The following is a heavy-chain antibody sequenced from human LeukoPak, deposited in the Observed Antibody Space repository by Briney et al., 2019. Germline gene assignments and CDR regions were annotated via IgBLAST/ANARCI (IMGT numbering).Heavy chain of an antibody. CDR2: INPSGGST. D-gene: IGHD6-19*01. CDR3: ARARGSGCPDY. Sequence: ASVKVSCKASGYTFTSYYMYWVRQAPGQGLEWMGIINPSGGSTSYAQKFQGRVTMTRDTSTSTVYMELSSLRSEDTAVYYCARARGSGCPDYWGQGTLVTVSS. V-gene: IGHV1-46*01. J-gene: IGHJ4*02. CDR1: GYTFTSYY.